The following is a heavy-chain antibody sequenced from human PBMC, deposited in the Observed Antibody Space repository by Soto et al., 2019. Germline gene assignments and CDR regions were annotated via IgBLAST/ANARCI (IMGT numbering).Heavy chain of an antibody. D-gene: IGHD4-17*01. CDR3: ARYGDFVHYYYYGMDV. CDR1: GFTFSRYA. CDR2: FSGGGGST. J-gene: IGHJ6*02. Sequence: PGGSLRLSCAASGFTFSRYAMSWVRQAPGKGLEWVSGFSGGGGSTYYADSVKGRFTISGDNSKNTLYLQMNSLRAEDTAVYYCARYGDFVHYYYYGMDVWGQGTTVTVSS. V-gene: IGHV3-23*01.